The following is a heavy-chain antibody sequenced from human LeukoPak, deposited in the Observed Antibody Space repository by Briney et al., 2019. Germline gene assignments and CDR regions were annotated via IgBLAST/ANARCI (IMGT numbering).Heavy chain of an antibody. V-gene: IGHV3-30*18. CDR2: ISYDGSNK. D-gene: IGHD6-13*01. J-gene: IGHJ5*02. CDR1: GFTFSSYG. CDR3: AKDSASWVAAAGNWFDP. Sequence: GGSLRLSCAASGFTFSSYGMHWVRQAPGKGLEWVAVISYDGSNKYYADSVKGRFTISRDNSKNTLYLQMNSLRAEDTALYYCAKDSASWVAAAGNWFDPWGQGTLVTVSS.